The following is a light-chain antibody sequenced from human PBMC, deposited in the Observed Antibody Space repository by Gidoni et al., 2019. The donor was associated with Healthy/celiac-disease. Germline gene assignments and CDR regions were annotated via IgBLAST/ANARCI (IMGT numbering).Light chain of an antibody. CDR2: AAS. J-gene: IGKJ4*01. V-gene: IGKV1-NL1*01. CDR1: QGSSES. Sequence: GDRATIPCRASQGSSESLAWYQQKPGKAPKLLIYAASSLASGVPSRFSGSGSGTDYTLTISSLQSEDFATYYCQQYYSTPSLTFXGXTKVEIK. CDR3: QQYYSTPSLT.